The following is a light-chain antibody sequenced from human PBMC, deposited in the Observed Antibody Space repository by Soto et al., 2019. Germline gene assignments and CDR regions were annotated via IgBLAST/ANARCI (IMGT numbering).Light chain of an antibody. CDR2: SAS. V-gene: IGKV3-20*01. CDR3: QQYGSSRT. J-gene: IGKJ1*01. CDR1: QSASSSY. Sequence: EIVLTQSPGTLSLSPGERATLSCRASQSASSSYLAWYQQKPGQAPRLLIYSASSRATVIPDRFSGSGSGTDFTLTISRLEPEAFAVYYCQQYGSSRTFGQGTKVEIK.